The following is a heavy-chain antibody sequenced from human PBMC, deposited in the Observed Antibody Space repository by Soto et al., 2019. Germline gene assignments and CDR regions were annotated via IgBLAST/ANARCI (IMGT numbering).Heavy chain of an antibody. Sequence: PGGSLRLSCAASGFTFSSYAMSWVRQAPGKGLEWVSAISGSGGSTYYADSVKGRFTISRDNSKNTLYLQMNSLRAEDTAVYYCAKDITMIVVVTNFDYWGQGTLVTVSS. J-gene: IGHJ4*02. CDR1: GFTFSSYA. D-gene: IGHD3-22*01. V-gene: IGHV3-23*01. CDR3: AKDITMIVVVTNFDY. CDR2: ISGSGGST.